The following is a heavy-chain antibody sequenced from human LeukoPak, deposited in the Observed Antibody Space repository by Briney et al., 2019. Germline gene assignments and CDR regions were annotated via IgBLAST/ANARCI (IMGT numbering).Heavy chain of an antibody. J-gene: IGHJ4*02. CDR2: VYSSGSS. CDR3: ARGGYSSGRAFDY. CDR1: GGSISSYY. V-gene: IGHV4-4*07. Sequence: SETLSLTCTVSGGSISSYYWNWIRQPAGKGLEWIGRVYSSGSSDYNSSFKSRVTMSVDMSKSQISLKLSSVTAADTAVYYCARGGYSSGRAFDYWGQGTLVTVSS. D-gene: IGHD6-19*01.